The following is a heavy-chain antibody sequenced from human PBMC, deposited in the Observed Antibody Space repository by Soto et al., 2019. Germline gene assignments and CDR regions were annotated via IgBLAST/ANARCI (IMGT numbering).Heavy chain of an antibody. CDR2: IYYSGST. V-gene: IGHV4-39*01. D-gene: IGHD3-3*01. J-gene: IGHJ4*02. CDR1: GGSISSSSYY. Sequence: SETLSLTCTVSGGSISSSSYYWGWIRQPPGKGLEWIGSIYYSGSTYYNPSLKSRVTISVDTSKNQFSLKLSSVTAADTAVYYFARLGLRFGYYFDYWGQGTLVTVSS. CDR3: ARLGLRFGYYFDY.